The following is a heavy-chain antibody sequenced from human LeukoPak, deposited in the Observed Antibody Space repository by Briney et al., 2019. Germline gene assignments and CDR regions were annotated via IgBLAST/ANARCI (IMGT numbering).Heavy chain of an antibody. CDR3: ARDRLWDYGGNPLDY. J-gene: IGHJ4*02. V-gene: IGHV1-3*03. CDR2: INTGNGNT. CDR1: GYTFTSYA. D-gene: IGHD4-23*01. Sequence: GASVKVSCKASGYTFTSYALHWVRQAPGQRLEWMGFINTGNGNTKYSQDFQGRVTITRDTSATTAYMELSSLSSEDMAMYYCARDRLWDYGGNPLDYWGQGTLVTVSS.